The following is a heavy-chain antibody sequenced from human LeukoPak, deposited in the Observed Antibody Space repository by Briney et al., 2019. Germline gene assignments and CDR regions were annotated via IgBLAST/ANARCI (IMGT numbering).Heavy chain of an antibody. CDR1: GGSISSGDYY. D-gene: IGHD6-6*01. J-gene: IGHJ4*02. CDR2: IYYSGST. Sequence: SETLSLTCTVSGGSISSGDYYWSWIRQPPGKGLEWIGYIYYSGSTYYNPSLKSRVTISVDTSKNQFSLKLSSVTAADTAVYYCARGGPFEYSSSSFDYWGQGTLVTVSS. CDR3: ARGGPFEYSSSSFDY. V-gene: IGHV4-30-4*08.